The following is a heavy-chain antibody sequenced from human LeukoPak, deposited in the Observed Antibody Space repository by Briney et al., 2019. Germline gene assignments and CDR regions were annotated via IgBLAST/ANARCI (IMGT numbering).Heavy chain of an antibody. J-gene: IGHJ4*02. CDR1: GSTFTGYY. CDR3: ARAYDFRGLRRFYFDY. CDR2: INPNSGGT. D-gene: IGHD3-3*01. V-gene: IGHV1-2*02. Sequence: GASVKVSCKASGSTFTGYYMHWVRQAPGQGLEWMGWINPNSGGTNYAQKFQGRATMTRDTSISTAYMELSRLRSDDTAVYYCARAYDFRGLRRFYFDYWGQGTLVTVSS.